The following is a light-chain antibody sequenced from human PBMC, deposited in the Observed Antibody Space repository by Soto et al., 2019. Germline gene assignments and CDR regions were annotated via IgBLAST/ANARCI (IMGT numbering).Light chain of an antibody. CDR1: SSNIGDNS. CDR3: STWDDSLNGRV. J-gene: IGLJ3*02. V-gene: IGLV1-47*01. CDR2: TND. Sequence: QSVLTQPPSAPGTPGQRVVISCSGSSSNIGDNSVSWYQQLPGTAPKLLIYTNDQRPSGVPDRFSASKSGTSASLAISGLRSEDEADYHCSTWDDSLNGRVFGGGTKLTVL.